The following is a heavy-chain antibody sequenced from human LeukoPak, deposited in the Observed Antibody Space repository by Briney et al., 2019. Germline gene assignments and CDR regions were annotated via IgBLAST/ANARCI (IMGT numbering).Heavy chain of an antibody. V-gene: IGHV3-23*01. CDR1: GFTFSSFA. J-gene: IGHJ4*02. Sequence: GGSLRLSCAASGFTFSSFAINWVRQAPGKGLEWVSVITGSGSGADYADSVKGRFTISRDNSQNTVHLQMNSLRAEDTAVYYCARALTTLTYEGYWGQGTLVTVSS. CDR3: ARALTTLTYEGY. CDR2: ITGSGSGA. D-gene: IGHD1-1*01.